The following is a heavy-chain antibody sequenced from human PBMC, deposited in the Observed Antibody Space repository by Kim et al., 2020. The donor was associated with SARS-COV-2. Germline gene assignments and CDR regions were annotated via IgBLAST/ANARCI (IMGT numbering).Heavy chain of an antibody. CDR1: GFTFSSYG. J-gene: IGHJ4*02. Sequence: GGSLRLSCAASGFTFSSYGMHWVRQAPGKGLEWVAVISYDGSNKYYADSVKGRFTISRDNSKNTLYLQMNSLRAEDTAVYYCAKETEVAGGFDYWGQGTLVTVSS. CDR3: AKETEVAGGFDY. D-gene: IGHD6-19*01. CDR2: ISYDGSNK. V-gene: IGHV3-30*18.